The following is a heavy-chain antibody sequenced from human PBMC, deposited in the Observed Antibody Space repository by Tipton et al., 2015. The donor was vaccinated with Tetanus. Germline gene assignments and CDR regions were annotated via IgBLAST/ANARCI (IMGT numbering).Heavy chain of an antibody. CDR3: VRHKGTIVLPGTRAFDF. CDR2: IYPGDSDT. J-gene: IGHJ3*01. V-gene: IGHV5-51*01. D-gene: IGHD2/OR15-2a*01. CDR1: GYTFTSYW. Sequence: QSGPEVKKPGESLKISCKGSGYTFTSYWIGWVRQMPGKGLEWMGIIYPGDSDTRYSPSFEDQVTISADKSISTAYLQWSSLKAPDTAMYYCVRHKGTIVLPGTRAFDFWGQGTMVTVSS.